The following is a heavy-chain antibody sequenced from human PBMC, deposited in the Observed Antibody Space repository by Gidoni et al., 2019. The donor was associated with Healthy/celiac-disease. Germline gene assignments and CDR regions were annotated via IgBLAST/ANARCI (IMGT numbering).Heavy chain of an antibody. CDR3: AKDTPWSYCSGGSCYFY. V-gene: IGHV3-23*01. CDR2: ISGSGGST. Sequence: EVQLLESGGGLVQPGGSLRLSCAASGFTFSSSAMSWVRQAPGKGLGWVSAISGSGGSTYYADSVKCRFTIARDNSKNTLYLQMNSLRAEDTAVYYCAKDTPWSYCSGGSCYFYWGQGTLVTVSS. J-gene: IGHJ4*02. D-gene: IGHD2-15*01. CDR1: GFTFSSSA.